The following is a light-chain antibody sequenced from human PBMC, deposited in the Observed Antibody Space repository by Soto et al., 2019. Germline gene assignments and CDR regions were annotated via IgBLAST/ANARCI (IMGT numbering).Light chain of an antibody. CDR1: DIGSKA. V-gene: IGLV3-21*02. CDR3: QVWDGRSDHCV. J-gene: IGLJ1*01. CDR2: DDS. Sequence: SYELTQPPSVSVAPGQTARIPCGGNDIGSKAVHWYQQRPGQAPVLVVHDDSDRPSGIPERFSGSNSENTATLTISRVAAGDEADYYCQVWDGRSDHCVFGTGTKLTVL.